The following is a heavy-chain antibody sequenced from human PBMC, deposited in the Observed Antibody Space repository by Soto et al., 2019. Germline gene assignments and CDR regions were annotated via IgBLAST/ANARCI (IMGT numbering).Heavy chain of an antibody. CDR3: AHRPSYCSGGSCYSGFDY. D-gene: IGHD2-15*01. V-gene: IGHV2-5*02. Sequence: QITLKESGPTLVKPTQTLTLTCTFSGFSLSTSGVGVGWIRQPPGKALEWLALIYWDDDKRYSPSLKSRLTITKDTSKNQVLLTITNMDPVDTATYYCAHRPSYCSGGSCYSGFDYWGQGTLVTVSS. CDR1: GFSLSTSGVG. J-gene: IGHJ4*02. CDR2: IYWDDDK.